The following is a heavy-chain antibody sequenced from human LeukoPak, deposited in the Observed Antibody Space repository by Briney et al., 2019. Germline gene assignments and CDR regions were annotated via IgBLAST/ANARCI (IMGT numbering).Heavy chain of an antibody. Sequence: GGSLRLSCAASGFTFSSYAMSWVRQAPGKGLEWVSAISGSGGSTYYADSVKGRFTISRDNSKNTLYLQMNSLRAEDTAVYYCAKDPVPCGGDCWAEYFQHWGQGTLVTVSS. V-gene: IGHV3-23*01. D-gene: IGHD2-21*02. CDR1: GFTFSSYA. CDR2: ISGSGGST. CDR3: AKDPVPCGGDCWAEYFQH. J-gene: IGHJ1*01.